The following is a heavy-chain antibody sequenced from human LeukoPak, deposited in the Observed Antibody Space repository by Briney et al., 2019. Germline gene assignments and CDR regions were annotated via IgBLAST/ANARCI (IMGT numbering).Heavy chain of an antibody. J-gene: IGHJ5*02. CDR2: IIPILGIA. CDR1: GGTFSSYA. Sequence: ASVKVSCTASGGTFSSYAISWVQQAPGQGLEWMGRIIPILGIANYAQKFQGRVTITADKSTSTAYMELSSLRSEDTAVYYCARSRLSSSLNWFDPWGQGTLVTVSS. CDR3: ARSRLSSSLNWFDP. D-gene: IGHD6-13*01. V-gene: IGHV1-69*04.